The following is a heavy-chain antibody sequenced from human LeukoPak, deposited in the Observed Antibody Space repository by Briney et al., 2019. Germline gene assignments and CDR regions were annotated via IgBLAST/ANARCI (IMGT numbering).Heavy chain of an antibody. CDR1: GFTFSSYW. CDR3: ARAGRITFGGVTYFGD. J-gene: IGHJ4*02. D-gene: IGHD3-16*01. Sequence: GGSLRLSCAPSGFTFSSYWMSWVRQAPGKGLEWVANIKQDGSEKYYVDSVKGRFTISRDNAKNSLYLQMNSLRAEDTAVYYCARAGRITFGGVTYFGDWGQGTLVTVSS. V-gene: IGHV3-7*01. CDR2: IKQDGSEK.